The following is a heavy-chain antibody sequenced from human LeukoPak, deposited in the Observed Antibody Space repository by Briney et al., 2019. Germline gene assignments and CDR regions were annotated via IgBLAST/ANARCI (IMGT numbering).Heavy chain of an antibody. Sequence: GGSLRLSCAASGFTFSSYAMHWVRQAPGKGLQWVAIISYDGNNKYYADSVKGRFTISRDNSKNTLYLQMNSLRAEDTAVYYCARGQGIWGQGTLVTVSS. CDR2: ISYDGNNK. J-gene: IGHJ4*02. CDR1: GFTFSSYA. CDR3: ARGQGI. D-gene: IGHD6-13*01. V-gene: IGHV3-30*14.